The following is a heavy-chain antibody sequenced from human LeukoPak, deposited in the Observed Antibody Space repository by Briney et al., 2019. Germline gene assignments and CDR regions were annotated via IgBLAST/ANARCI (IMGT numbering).Heavy chain of an antibody. J-gene: IGHJ4*02. CDR3: ARPYCSGGACYFPPDY. D-gene: IGHD2-15*01. V-gene: IGHV3-23*01. Sequence: PGGSLRLSCVASGFTFTSHAMSWVRQAPGKGLEWVSSISGSGGDTDYGDSVKGRFTISRDNSKNTVYLQMSSLRVEDTAVYFCARPYCSGGACYFPPDYWGQGTLVTVSS. CDR2: ISGSGGDT. CDR1: GFTFTSHA.